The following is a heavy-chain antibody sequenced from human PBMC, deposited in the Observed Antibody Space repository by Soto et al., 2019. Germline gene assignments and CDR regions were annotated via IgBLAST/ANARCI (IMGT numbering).Heavy chain of an antibody. V-gene: IGHV4-61*01. Sequence: QVQLQESGPGLVKPSETLSLTCTVSGGSVSSGSYYWSWIRQPPGKGLEWIGYIYYSGSTNYNPSLKSRVTISVDTSKNQFSLKLSSVTAADTAVYYCARAMGAGSDVWGQGTTVTVSS. J-gene: IGHJ6*02. CDR3: ARAMGAGSDV. CDR2: IYYSGST. D-gene: IGHD3-10*01. CDR1: GGSVSSGSYY.